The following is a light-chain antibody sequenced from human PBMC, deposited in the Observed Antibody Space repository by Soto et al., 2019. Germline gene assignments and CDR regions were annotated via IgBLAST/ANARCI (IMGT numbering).Light chain of an antibody. V-gene: IGLV1-44*01. J-gene: IGLJ2*01. Sequence: QSVLTQPPSASGTPGQRVTISCSGSNSNIGSNTVNWYQQLPGTAPKLLIYYDNLRPSGVPDRISGSKSGTSASLAISGLQSDDEADYYCQSYDSDFVIFGGGTKVTVL. CDR1: NSNIGSNT. CDR2: YDN. CDR3: QSYDSDFVI.